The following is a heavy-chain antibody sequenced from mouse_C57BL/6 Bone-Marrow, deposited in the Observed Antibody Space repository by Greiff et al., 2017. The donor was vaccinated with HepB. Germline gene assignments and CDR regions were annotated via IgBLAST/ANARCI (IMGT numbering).Heavy chain of an antibody. Sequence: EVQLQQSGAELVKPGASVKLSCTASGFNIKDYYMPWVKQRTEQGLEWIGTIDPEDGETKYAPKFQGQATITADTSTNTAYLQLSSLTSEDTAVYYCARLKDYGSSFPYAMDYWGQGTSVTVSS. CDR2: IDPEDGET. CDR3: ARLKDYGSSFPYAMDY. D-gene: IGHD1-1*01. CDR1: GFNIKDYY. V-gene: IGHV14-2*01. J-gene: IGHJ4*01.